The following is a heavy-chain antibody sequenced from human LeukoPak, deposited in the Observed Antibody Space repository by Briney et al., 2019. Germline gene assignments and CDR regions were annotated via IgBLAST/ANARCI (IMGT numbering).Heavy chain of an antibody. CDR3: ARGSSRIYYYDSSGYSHAFDY. Sequence: SQTLTLTCAISGDSVSSNSAAWNWVRQSPSRGLEWLGRTYYRSKWYTDYAESVKSRITINPDTSKNQFSLQVNSVTPEDTAVYYCARGSSRIYYYDSSGYSHAFDYWGQGILVTVSS. CDR2: TYYRSKWYT. V-gene: IGHV6-1*01. CDR1: GDSVSSNSAA. D-gene: IGHD3-22*01. J-gene: IGHJ4*02.